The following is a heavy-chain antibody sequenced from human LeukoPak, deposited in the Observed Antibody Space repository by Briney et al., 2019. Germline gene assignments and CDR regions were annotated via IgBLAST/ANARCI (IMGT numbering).Heavy chain of an antibody. CDR2: IYPGDSDT. V-gene: IGHV5-51*01. CDR1: GYTFTTYW. D-gene: IGHD4-17*01. CDR3: ARHYGDSDRKFDP. Sequence: GESLEISCKGSGYTFTTYWIGWVRQMPGKGLEWMGIIYPGDSDTRYSPSFQGQVTISADKSISTAYLQWSSLKASDTAMYYCARHYGDSDRKFDPWGQGTLVTVSS. J-gene: IGHJ5*02.